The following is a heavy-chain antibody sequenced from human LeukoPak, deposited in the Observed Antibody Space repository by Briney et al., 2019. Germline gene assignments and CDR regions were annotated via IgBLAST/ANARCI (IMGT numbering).Heavy chain of an antibody. CDR3: ARVLASRRWYFDL. Sequence: NPGGSLRLSCAASGFTFSSYSMNWVRQAPGKGLEWVSSISSSSSYIYYADSVKGRFTISRDNAKNSLYLQMNSLRAEDTAVYYCARVLASRRWYFDLWGRGTLVTVSS. V-gene: IGHV3-21*01. J-gene: IGHJ2*01. CDR2: ISSSSSYI. CDR1: GFTFSSYS. D-gene: IGHD2-15*01.